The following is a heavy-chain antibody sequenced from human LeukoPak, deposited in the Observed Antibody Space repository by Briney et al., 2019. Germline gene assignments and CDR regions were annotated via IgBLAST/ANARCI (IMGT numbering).Heavy chain of an antibody. D-gene: IGHD4-17*01. V-gene: IGHV3-23*01. Sequence: GGSLRLSCAASGFTFRSHAMTWVRQAPGKSLEWVSAISISGDKTYYTDSVKGRFTISRDNSKNTVYLQMNSLRPDDTAVYYCAKEIRPNDYWGQGTLVTVSS. J-gene: IGHJ4*02. CDR1: GFTFRSHA. CDR2: ISISGDKT. CDR3: AKEIRPNDY.